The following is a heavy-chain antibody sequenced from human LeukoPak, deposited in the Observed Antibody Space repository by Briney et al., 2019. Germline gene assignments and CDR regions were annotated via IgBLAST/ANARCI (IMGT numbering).Heavy chain of an antibody. CDR2: MSGSGGST. CDR3: AKYVRSGPAAPIDY. CDR1: GFAFSSYA. D-gene: IGHD2-2*01. Sequence: LSGGSLRLSCAASGFAFSSYAMTWVRQAPGKGLEWVSAMSGSGGSTYYADSVKGRFTISRDNSKNTLYLQMNSLRADDAAVYYCAKYVRSGPAAPIDYWGQGTLVTVSS. V-gene: IGHV3-23*01. J-gene: IGHJ4*02.